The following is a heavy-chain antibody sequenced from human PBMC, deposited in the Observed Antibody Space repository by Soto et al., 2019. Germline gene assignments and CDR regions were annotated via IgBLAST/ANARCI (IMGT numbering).Heavy chain of an antibody. CDR2: ISSSSTTI. CDR1: GFTFRSYS. D-gene: IGHD6-13*01. Sequence: EVQLVESGGGLVQPGGSLRLSCVASGFTFRSYSMNWVRQAPGKGLVWVSHISSSSTTINYADSVKGRFTISRDNAKNSLYLQMNSLRDEDTAVYYCAREGHGSTWLNWFDPWGQGTLVTVSS. V-gene: IGHV3-48*02. CDR3: AREGHGSTWLNWFDP. J-gene: IGHJ5*02.